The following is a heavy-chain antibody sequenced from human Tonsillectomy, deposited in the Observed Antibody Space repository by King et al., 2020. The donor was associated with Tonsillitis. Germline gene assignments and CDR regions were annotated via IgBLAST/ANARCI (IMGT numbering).Heavy chain of an antibody. Sequence: VQLQQWGAGLLKPSETLSLTCAVYGGSFSGYYWSWIRQPPGKGLEWIVESNHGGSTNYNPALKSRVTISVDTSKSQFSLQLNSVTAADTAVYYCARAFSVTRLDWGRGTLVTVSS. CDR2: SNHGGST. V-gene: IGHV4-34*01. D-gene: IGHD4-17*01. CDR1: GGSFSGYY. CDR3: ARAFSVTRLD. J-gene: IGHJ4*02.